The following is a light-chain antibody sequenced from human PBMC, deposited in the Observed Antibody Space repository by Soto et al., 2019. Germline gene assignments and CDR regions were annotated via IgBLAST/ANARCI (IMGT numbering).Light chain of an antibody. J-gene: IGKJ2*01. Sequence: EIVLTQSPGTLSLSPGERATLSCRASQSVSSTYLAWYQQKPGQAPRLLIYGASSRATGIPDRFSGSGSGSDFTLTISRLEPEDYAVYYCHQYSGSRNTCGQGTKLEIK. CDR2: GAS. CDR1: QSVSSTY. CDR3: HQYSGSRNT. V-gene: IGKV3-20*01.